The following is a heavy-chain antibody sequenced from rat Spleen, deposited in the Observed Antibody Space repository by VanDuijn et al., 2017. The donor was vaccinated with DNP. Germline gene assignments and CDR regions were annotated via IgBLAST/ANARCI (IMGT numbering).Heavy chain of an antibody. CDR3: ARVQLYLRGYFDY. CDR1: GFTFSDFY. J-gene: IGHJ2*01. V-gene: IGHV5-22*01. D-gene: IGHD1-2*01. Sequence: EVQLVESGGGLMQPGGSLKLSCAASGFTFSDFYMAWVRQAPKKGLDWVASISNAGRNTYYGDSMKGRFTISRDNAKNTLYLQMNSLRSEDTATYYCARVQLYLRGYFDYWGQGVMVTVSS. CDR2: ISNAGRNT.